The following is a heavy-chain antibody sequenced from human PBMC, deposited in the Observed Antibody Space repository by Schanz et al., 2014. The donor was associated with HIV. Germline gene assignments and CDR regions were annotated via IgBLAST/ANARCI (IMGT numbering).Heavy chain of an antibody. J-gene: IGHJ1*01. V-gene: IGHV3-33*08. Sequence: QVQLVESGGGVVQPGKSLRLSCAASGFSFSSYGMHWVRQAPGKGLEWVAVIWDDGSDKYYADSVKGRFTISRDNSKNTLYLQMNSLRAEDTAVYYCARREIEVAGHGYFQHWGQGTLVTVSS. CDR3: ARREIEVAGHGYFQH. D-gene: IGHD6-13*01. CDR2: IWDDGSDK. CDR1: GFSFSSYG.